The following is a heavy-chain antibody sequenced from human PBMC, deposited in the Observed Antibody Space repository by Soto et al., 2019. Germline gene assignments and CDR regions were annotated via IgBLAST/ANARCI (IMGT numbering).Heavy chain of an antibody. CDR3: TTGGLLTLRY. CDR1: GFTFSNFW. J-gene: IGHJ4*02. CDR2: IKKDGSEK. D-gene: IGHD3-10*01. V-gene: IGHV3-7*03. Sequence: GGSLRLSCEVSGFTFSNFWMTWVRQAPGKGLEWVANIKKDGSEKNFVDSVKGRFTISRDNAKNSLYLQMNSLRAEDTAVYYCTTGGLLTLRYWGQGALVTVSS.